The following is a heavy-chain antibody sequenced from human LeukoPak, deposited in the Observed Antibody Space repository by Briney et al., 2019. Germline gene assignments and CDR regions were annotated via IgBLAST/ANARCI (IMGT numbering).Heavy chain of an antibody. CDR2: ISAYNGNT. Sequence: ASVKVSCKASGYTFTSYGISWVRQAPGQGLEWMGWISAYNGNTNYAQKLQGRVTMTTDTSTSTAYMELRSLRSDDTAVYYCARGGGSGSYYSLRYYYYMDVWGKGTTVTVSS. CDR3: ARGGGSGSYYSLRYYYYMDV. V-gene: IGHV1-18*01. D-gene: IGHD3-10*01. J-gene: IGHJ6*03. CDR1: GYTFTSYG.